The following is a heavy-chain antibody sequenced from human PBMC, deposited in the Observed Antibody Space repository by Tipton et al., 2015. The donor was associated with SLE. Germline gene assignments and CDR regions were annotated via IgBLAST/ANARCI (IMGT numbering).Heavy chain of an antibody. CDR2: IYYSGST. Sequence: TLSLTCTVSGDSITNYYWSWIRQPPGKGLEWLGYIYYSGSTNYNPSLKSRVTMSLETSKSQVYLRLNSVTAADTAVYYCASRADWSDPWSQGTLVSVSS. D-gene: IGHD6-25*01. CDR1: GDSITNYY. CDR3: ASRADWSDP. V-gene: IGHV4-59*07. J-gene: IGHJ5*02.